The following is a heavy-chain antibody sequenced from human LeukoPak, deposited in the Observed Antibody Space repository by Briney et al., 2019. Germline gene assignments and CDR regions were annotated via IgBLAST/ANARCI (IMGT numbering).Heavy chain of an antibody. CDR3: ARDLYYDFWSGYYPNFLFDY. CDR2: ISGSGGST. Sequence: PGGSLRLSCAASGFTFSSYAMSWVRQAPGKGLEWVSAISGSGGSTYYADSVKGRFTISRDNSKNTLYLQMNSLRAEDTAVYYCARDLYYDFWSGYYPNFLFDYWGQGTLVTVSS. CDR1: GFTFSSYA. V-gene: IGHV3-23*01. D-gene: IGHD3-3*01. J-gene: IGHJ4*02.